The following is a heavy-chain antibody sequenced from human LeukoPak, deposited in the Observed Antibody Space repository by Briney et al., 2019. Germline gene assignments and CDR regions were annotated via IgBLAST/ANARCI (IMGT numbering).Heavy chain of an antibody. V-gene: IGHV4-34*01. Sequence: SETLSLTCAVYGGSFSGYYWSWIRQPPGKGLEWIGEINHSGSTNYNPSLKSRVTISVDTSKNQFSLKLSSVTAADTAVYYCARALTYYDFWSGYYNINYFDYWGQGTLVTVSS. CDR1: GGSFSGYY. CDR2: INHSGST. D-gene: IGHD3-3*01. J-gene: IGHJ4*02. CDR3: ARALTYYDFWSGYYNINYFDY.